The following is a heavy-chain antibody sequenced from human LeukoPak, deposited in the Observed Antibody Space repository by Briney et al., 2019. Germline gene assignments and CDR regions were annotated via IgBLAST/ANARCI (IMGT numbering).Heavy chain of an antibody. V-gene: IGHV1-18*01. CDR1: GYTFTSYG. CDR3: ARDRKYQLLSGAYFDY. J-gene: IGHJ4*02. Sequence: SVKVSCKASGYTFTSYGISWVRQARGQGLEWMGWISAYNGNTNYAQKLQGRVTMPTDTSTSTAYMELRSLRSDDTAVYYCARDRKYQLLSGAYFDYWGQGTLVTVSS. D-gene: IGHD2-2*01. CDR2: ISAYNGNT.